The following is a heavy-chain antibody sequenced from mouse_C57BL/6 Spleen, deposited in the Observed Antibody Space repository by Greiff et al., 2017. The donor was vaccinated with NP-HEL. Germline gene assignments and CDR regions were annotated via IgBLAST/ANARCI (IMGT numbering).Heavy chain of an antibody. J-gene: IGHJ4*01. D-gene: IGHD1-1*01. CDR1: GYTFTSYW. Sequence: QVQLQQPGAELVRPGSSVKLSCKASGYTFTSYWLHWVQQRPIQGLELIGNIDPSAIETHYNQKFKDKATLTVDKSSSTAYMQLSSLTSEDSAVYYWAILGGFMGGAMDYWGQGTSVTVSS. CDR3: AILGGFMGGAMDY. V-gene: IGHV1-52*01. CDR2: IDPSAIET.